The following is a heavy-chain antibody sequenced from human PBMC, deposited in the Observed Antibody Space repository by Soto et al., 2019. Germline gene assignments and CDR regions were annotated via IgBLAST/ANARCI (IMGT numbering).Heavy chain of an antibody. CDR1: GGSFSNYY. V-gene: IGHV4-34*01. Sequence: QVQLQQWGAGLLKPSETLSLTCAIYGGSFSNYYWNWIRQPPGTGLEWMGKINHNGSTNYSPSLKSRLTISVDTSKSQFSVKLISVTAADTTVYFCGRGRGYSNAWGSSYSGMDVWGQGTTVTVSS. CDR3: GRGRGYSNAWGSSYSGMDV. J-gene: IGHJ6*02. D-gene: IGHD5-12*01. CDR2: INHNGST.